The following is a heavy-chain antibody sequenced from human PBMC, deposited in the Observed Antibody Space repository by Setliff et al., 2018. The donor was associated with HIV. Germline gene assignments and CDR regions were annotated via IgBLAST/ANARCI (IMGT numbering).Heavy chain of an antibody. Sequence: ASVKVSCKAFGYTFSTNAIHWVRQAPGQRLEWMGYINAGDDNTRYSEKFQGRVTITRDTSANTAYMELTYLTSEDTAVYYCARAPPYSTGWGLDYWGQGTLVTVSS. CDR2: INAGDDNT. J-gene: IGHJ4*02. CDR3: ARAPPYSTGWGLDY. CDR1: GYTFSTNA. V-gene: IGHV1-3*01. D-gene: IGHD6-19*01.